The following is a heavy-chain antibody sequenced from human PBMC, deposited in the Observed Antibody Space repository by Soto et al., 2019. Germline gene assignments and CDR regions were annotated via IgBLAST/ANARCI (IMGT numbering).Heavy chain of an antibody. CDR1: GLTFTNTW. J-gene: IGHJ6*02. CDR3: TADRLIRRSGIVWSGDNYWYYGMDV. V-gene: IGHV3-15*01. Sequence: PGGSLRLSCAASGLTFTNTWMNWVRQAPGEGLEWVGRIKSKTDGGTTDYAAPMKGRFTISRDDSKNTLYLQMNNLKTEDTAVYYCTADRLIRRSGIVWSGDNYWYYGMDVWGQGTTVTVSS. CDR2: IKSKTDGGTT. D-gene: IGHD3-3*01.